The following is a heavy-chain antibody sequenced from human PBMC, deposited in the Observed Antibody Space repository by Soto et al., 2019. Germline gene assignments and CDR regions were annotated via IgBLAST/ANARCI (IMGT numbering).Heavy chain of an antibody. J-gene: IGHJ3*02. CDR3: ARDSGTIFGVAQDAFDI. CDR2: ISAYNGNT. V-gene: IGHV1-18*01. CDR1: GYTFTSYG. Sequence: GASVKVSCKASGYTFTSYGISWVRQAPGQGLEWMGWISAYNGNTNYAQKLQGRVTMTTDTSTSTAYMELRSLRSDDTAVYYCARDSGTIFGVAQDAFDIWGQGKMVTVSS. D-gene: IGHD3-3*01.